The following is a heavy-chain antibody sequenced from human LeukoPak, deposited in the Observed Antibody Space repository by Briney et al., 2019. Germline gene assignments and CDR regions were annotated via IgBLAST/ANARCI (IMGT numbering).Heavy chain of an antibody. D-gene: IGHD3-9*01. CDR2: IYYSGST. J-gene: IGHJ5*02. V-gene: IGHV4-31*03. CDR3: AREARLRYFLINWFDP. CDR1: GGSISSGGYY. Sequence: SETLSLTCTVSGGSISSGGYYWSWIRQHPGKGLEWIGYIYYSGSTYYNPSLKSRVTISVDTSKNQFSLKPSSVTAADTAVYYCAREARLRYFLINWFDPWGQGTLVTVSS.